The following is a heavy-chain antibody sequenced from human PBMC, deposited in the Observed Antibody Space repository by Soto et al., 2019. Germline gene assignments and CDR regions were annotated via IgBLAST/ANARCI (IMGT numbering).Heavy chain of an antibody. J-gene: IGHJ5*02. D-gene: IGHD6-13*01. Sequence: SETLSLTCTASGGSISNYYWSWIRQPAEKRLEWIGRVSSTGSTYYNASLKSRVTISVDTTKNQVSLNLTSVTAADTAVYYCARGVPAAGTDWFDPWGQGTLVTVSS. CDR1: GGSISNYY. CDR2: VSSTGST. CDR3: ARGVPAAGTDWFDP. V-gene: IGHV4-4*07.